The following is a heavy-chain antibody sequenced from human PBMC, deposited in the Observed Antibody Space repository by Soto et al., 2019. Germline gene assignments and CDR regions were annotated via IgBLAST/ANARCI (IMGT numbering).Heavy chain of an antibody. Sequence: GPSRRLSCAASGLSFSSYSMHWVRQAPGKGLVWVSRINSDGSSTSYADSVKGRFTISRDNAKNTLYLQMNSLRAEDTAVYYCARGDYYDSSGYSALVDPWGQGTLVTVSS. V-gene: IGHV3-74*01. J-gene: IGHJ5*02. CDR2: INSDGSST. CDR3: ARGDYYDSSGYSALVDP. D-gene: IGHD3-22*01. CDR1: GLSFSSYS.